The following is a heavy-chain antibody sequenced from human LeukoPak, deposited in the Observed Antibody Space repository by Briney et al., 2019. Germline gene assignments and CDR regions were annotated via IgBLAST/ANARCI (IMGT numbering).Heavy chain of an antibody. CDR2: IYYSGST. CDR3: ARGVQLWLSALFDY. D-gene: IGHD5-18*01. CDR1: GGSISSYY. J-gene: IGHJ4*02. V-gene: IGHV4-59*01. Sequence: TSETLSLTCTVSGGSISSYYWSWIRQPPGKGLEWIGYIYYSGSTNYNPSLKSRVTISVDTSKNQFSLKLSSVTAADTAVYYCARGVQLWLSALFDYWGQGTLVTVSS.